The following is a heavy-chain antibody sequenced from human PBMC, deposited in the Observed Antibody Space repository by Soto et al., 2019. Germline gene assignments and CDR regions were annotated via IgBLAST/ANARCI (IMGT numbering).Heavy chain of an antibody. J-gene: IGHJ4*02. CDR3: AREEGIAVAGEFDY. V-gene: IGHV3-30-3*01. CDR1: GFTFSSYA. D-gene: IGHD6-19*01. Sequence: QVQLVESGGGVVQPGRSLRLSCAASGFTFSSYAMHWVRQAPGKGLEWVAVISYDGSNKYYADSVKGRFTISRDNSKNTLYLQMNSLRAEDTAVYYCAREEGIAVAGEFDYWGQGTLVTVSS. CDR2: ISYDGSNK.